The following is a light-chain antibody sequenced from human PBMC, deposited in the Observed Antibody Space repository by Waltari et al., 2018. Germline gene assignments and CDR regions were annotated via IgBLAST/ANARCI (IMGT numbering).Light chain of an antibody. J-gene: IGKJ4*01. V-gene: IGKV1-33*01. Sequence: DIQMTQSPSSLSASVGDNVTITCQASQGINNYLNWYQQKPVKAPKVLIYDASNVETGVPSMFSGSTSGTHFTFTISRLQPEDIVTYYCQQYDNLPSFGGGTKVEI. CDR1: QGINNY. CDR2: DAS. CDR3: QQYDNLPS.